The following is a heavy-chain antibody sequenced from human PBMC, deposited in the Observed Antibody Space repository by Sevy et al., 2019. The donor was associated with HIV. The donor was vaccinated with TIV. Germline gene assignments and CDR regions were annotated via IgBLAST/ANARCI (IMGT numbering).Heavy chain of an antibody. CDR1: GFTFSSYS. D-gene: IGHD2-15*01. CDR3: ARDQGGNPTKGGDAFDI. V-gene: IGHV3-48*02. J-gene: IGHJ3*02. CDR2: ISSSSSTI. Sequence: GESLKISCAASGFTFSSYSMNWVRQAPGKGLEWVSYISSSSSTIYYADSVKGRFTISRDNAKNSLYLQMNSLRDEDTAVYDCARDQGGNPTKGGDAFDIWGQGTMVTVSS.